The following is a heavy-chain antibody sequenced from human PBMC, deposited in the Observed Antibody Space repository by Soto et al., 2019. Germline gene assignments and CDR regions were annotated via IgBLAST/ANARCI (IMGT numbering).Heavy chain of an antibody. V-gene: IGHV1-3*01. CDR3: ARDTETLGPRANDALDI. D-gene: IGHD3-3*02. Sequence: SXKVSCKATGYTXSAYTMTCVRQAPGQSLEWMGWINAGSGTTKYSKNFQGIVSITRDTSASKVYMELTGLTSEDTAVYYCARDTETLGPRANDALDIWGQGTMVT. CDR2: INAGSGTT. J-gene: IGHJ3*02. CDR1: GYTXSAYT.